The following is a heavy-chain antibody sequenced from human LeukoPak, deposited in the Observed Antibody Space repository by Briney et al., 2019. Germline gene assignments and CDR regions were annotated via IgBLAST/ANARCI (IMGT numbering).Heavy chain of an antibody. CDR2: IAPYNGNT. CDR3: ARGDWNHP. J-gene: IGHJ5*02. D-gene: IGHD1-1*01. Sequence: GASVKVSCKASGYTFTSYGISWARQAPGQGLERMGWIAPYNGNTNYAQKFQGRVTMTTDTSTTTAYMELRSLRSDDTAVYYCARGDWNHPWGQGTLVTVSS. CDR1: GYTFTSYG. V-gene: IGHV1-18*01.